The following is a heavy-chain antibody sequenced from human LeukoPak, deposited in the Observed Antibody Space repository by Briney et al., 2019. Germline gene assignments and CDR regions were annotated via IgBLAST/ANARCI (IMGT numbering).Heavy chain of an antibody. CDR1: GGSFSGYY. V-gene: IGHV4-34*01. J-gene: IGHJ5*02. Sequence: SETLSLTCAVCGGSFSGYYWSWIRQPPGKGLEWVGEINHSGSTNYNPSLKSRVTISVDTSKNQFSLKLSSVTASDTAVYYCARIGSGYYNPWGQGTLVTVSS. CDR2: INHSGST. D-gene: IGHD3-3*01. CDR3: ARIGSGYYNP.